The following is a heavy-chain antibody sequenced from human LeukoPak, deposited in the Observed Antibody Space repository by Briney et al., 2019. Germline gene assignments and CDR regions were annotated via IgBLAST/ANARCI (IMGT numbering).Heavy chain of an antibody. D-gene: IGHD3-22*01. J-gene: IGHJ3*02. Sequence: GGSLRLSCAASGFTFSSYAMHWVRQAPGKGLEWVAVISYDGSNKYYADSVKGRFTISRDNSKNTLYLQMNSLRAEDTAVYYCARVTMIVVDDAFDIWGQGTMVTVSS. CDR1: GFTFSSYA. CDR3: ARVTMIVVDDAFDI. CDR2: ISYDGSNK. V-gene: IGHV3-30*01.